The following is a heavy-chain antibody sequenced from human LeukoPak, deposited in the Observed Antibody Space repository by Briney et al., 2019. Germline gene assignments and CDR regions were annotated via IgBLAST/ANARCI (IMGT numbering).Heavy chain of an antibody. V-gene: IGHV4-34*01. CDR2: INHSGST. D-gene: IGHD5-18*01. Sequence: SETLSLTCAVYGGSFSGYYWSWIRQPPGKGLEWIGEINHSGSTNYNPSFKSRVTISVDTSKNQFSLKLSSVTAADTAVYYCAGSRGYSYGYNNWGQGTLVTVSS. CDR3: AGSRGYSYGYNN. CDR1: GGSFSGYY. J-gene: IGHJ4*02.